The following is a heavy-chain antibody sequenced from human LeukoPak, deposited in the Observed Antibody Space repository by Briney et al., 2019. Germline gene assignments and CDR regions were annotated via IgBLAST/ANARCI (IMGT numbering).Heavy chain of an antibody. CDR3: ARDGIAVYFDY. D-gene: IGHD6-19*01. V-gene: IGHV3-23*01. CDR1: GFTFSSYA. Sequence: GGSLRLSCAASGFTFSSYAMSWVRQAPGKGLEWVSAISGSGGSTYYADSVKGRFTISRDNAKNSLYLQMNSLRAEDTAVYYCARDGIAVYFDYWGQGTLVTVSS. CDR2: ISGSGGST. J-gene: IGHJ4*02.